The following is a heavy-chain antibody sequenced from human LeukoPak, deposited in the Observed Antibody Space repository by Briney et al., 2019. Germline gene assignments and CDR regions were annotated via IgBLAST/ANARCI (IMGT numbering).Heavy chain of an antibody. CDR3: ARSAEDGSEYGMDV. V-gene: IGHV4-59*01. CDR1: GGSSSSYY. CDR2: LYYSGRT. J-gene: IGHJ6*02. Sequence: PSETLSLTCTDSGGSSSSYYWSWIRQPPGKGLEWIGNLYYSGRTNYNPSLKSRVTISVDTSKNQFSLRLSSVTAADTAVYYCARSAEDGSEYGMDVWGQGTTVTVSS. D-gene: IGHD3-10*01.